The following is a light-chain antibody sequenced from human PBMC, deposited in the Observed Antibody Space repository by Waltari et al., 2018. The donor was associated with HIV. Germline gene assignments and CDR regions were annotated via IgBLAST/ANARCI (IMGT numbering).Light chain of an antibody. Sequence: QSALTQPASVSGSPAQSITISCTGASSYIGGYNFVSWYQQHPGKAPKLMIYDVSNRPSGVSNRFSGSKSGNTASLTISGLQAEDEADYYCSSYTSSSTLFVFGTGTKVTVL. CDR2: DVS. J-gene: IGLJ1*01. V-gene: IGLV2-14*01. CDR1: SSYIGGYNF. CDR3: SSYTSSSTLFV.